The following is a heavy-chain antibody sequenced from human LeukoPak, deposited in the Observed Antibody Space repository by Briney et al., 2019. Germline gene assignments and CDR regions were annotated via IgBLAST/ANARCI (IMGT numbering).Heavy chain of an antibody. CDR2: ISSSSSYI. Sequence: GGSLRLSCAASGFTFSSYSMNWVRQAPGKGLEWVSSISSSSSYIYCADSVKGRFTISRDNAKNSLYLQMNSLRAEDTAVYYCARGIAARSPFDYWGQGTTVTVSS. D-gene: IGHD6-6*01. CDR1: GFTFSSYS. V-gene: IGHV3-21*01. CDR3: ARGIAARSPFDY. J-gene: IGHJ4*02.